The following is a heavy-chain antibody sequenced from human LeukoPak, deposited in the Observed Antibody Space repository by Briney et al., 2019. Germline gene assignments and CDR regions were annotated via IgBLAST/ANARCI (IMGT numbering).Heavy chain of an antibody. CDR1: GFSFSSYT. V-gene: IGHV3-21*01. Sequence: GGSLRLSCAASGFSFSSYTMNWVRQAPGKGLEWGSSISSSGSYIYYADSLKGRFTISRDNAKNSLYLQMNSLRAEDTAVYYCARDGRRRDYCDSGSCYWYFDLWGRGTLVTVSS. J-gene: IGHJ2*01. D-gene: IGHD2-15*01. CDR3: ARDGRRRDYCDSGSCYWYFDL. CDR2: ISSSGSYI.